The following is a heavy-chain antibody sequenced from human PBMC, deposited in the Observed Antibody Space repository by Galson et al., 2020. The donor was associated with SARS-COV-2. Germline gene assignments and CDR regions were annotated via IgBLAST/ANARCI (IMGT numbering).Heavy chain of an antibody. J-gene: IGHJ4*02. D-gene: IGHD2-2*01. Sequence: TGGSLRLSCAASGFTFSDYYMSWIRQAPGKGLEWVSYISSSGSIIYYADSVKGRFTISRDNAKNSLYLQMNSLRAEDTAVYYCARDWSVYCSSTSCQGETDWGQGTLVTVSS. V-gene: IGHV3-11*01. CDR3: ARDWSVYCSSTSCQGETD. CDR2: ISSSGSII. CDR1: GFTFSDYY.